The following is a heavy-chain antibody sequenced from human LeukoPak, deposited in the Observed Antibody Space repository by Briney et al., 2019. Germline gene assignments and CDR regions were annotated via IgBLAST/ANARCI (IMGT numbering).Heavy chain of an antibody. Sequence: GGSLRLSCAASGFTFSSYGMHWVRQAPGKGLEWVAVIWYDGSNKYYADSVNGRFTISRDNSKNTLYLQMNSLRAEDTAVYYCARDLRFASSGYPLGYWGQGTLVTVSS. J-gene: IGHJ4*02. CDR2: IWYDGSNK. D-gene: IGHD3-22*01. CDR3: ARDLRFASSGYPLGY. CDR1: GFTFSSYG. V-gene: IGHV3-33*01.